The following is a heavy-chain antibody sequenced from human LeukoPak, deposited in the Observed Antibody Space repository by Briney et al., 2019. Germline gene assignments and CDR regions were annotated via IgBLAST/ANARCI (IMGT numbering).Heavy chain of an antibody. V-gene: IGHV3-9*01. CDR3: AKDIKAFYGSGSYYNAFDY. Sequence: HPGGSLRLSCAASGFTFDDYAMHWVRQAPGKGLEWVSGISWNSGSIGYADSVKGRFTISRDNAKNSLYLQMNSLRAEDTALYYCAKDIKAFYGSGSYYNAFDYWGQGTLVTVSS. CDR1: GFTFDDYA. J-gene: IGHJ4*02. D-gene: IGHD3-10*01. CDR2: ISWNSGSI.